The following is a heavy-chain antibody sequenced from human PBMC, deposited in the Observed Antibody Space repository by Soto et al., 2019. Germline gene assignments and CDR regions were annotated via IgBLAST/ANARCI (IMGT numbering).Heavy chain of an antibody. J-gene: IGHJ4*02. Sequence: EVQLLESGGGLVQPGGSLRLSCAASGLTFTNYAMSWVRQAPGKGLEWVSTISGGAGDTYYANSVKGRFTISRDNSKNTLYLQVNSQRGEDTAIYYCATRNYYDSRGYYYMYYFDYWGQGTLVTVSS. V-gene: IGHV3-23*01. CDR3: ATRNYYDSRGYYYMYYFDY. D-gene: IGHD3-22*01. CDR1: GLTFTNYA. CDR2: ISGGAGDT.